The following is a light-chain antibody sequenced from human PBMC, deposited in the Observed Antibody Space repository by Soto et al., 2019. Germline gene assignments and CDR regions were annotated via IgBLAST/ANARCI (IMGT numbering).Light chain of an antibody. CDR1: QSVSKNY. Sequence: EILLTQYPGTLSRSPGERATLSCGASQSVSKNYLAWYQQKPGQAPRLLIYGASNRATGIPDRLSGSGSGTEFTLTISRMEPEDFAVYYCQQYGSSGTFGQGTKVDIK. V-gene: IGKV3-20*01. J-gene: IGKJ1*01. CDR3: QQYGSSGT. CDR2: GAS.